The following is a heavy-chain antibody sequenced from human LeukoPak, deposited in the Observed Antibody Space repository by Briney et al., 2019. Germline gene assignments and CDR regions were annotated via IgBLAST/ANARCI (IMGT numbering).Heavy chain of an antibody. Sequence: GGSLRLSCAASGFTFSSYWMSWVRQAPGKGLEWVANIKQDGSEKYYVDSVKGRFTISRDNAKNSLYPQMNSLRAEDTAVYYCARDLYGSGSYYPYFDYWGQGTLVTVSS. CDR3: ARDLYGSGSYYPYFDY. V-gene: IGHV3-7*01. CDR2: IKQDGSEK. CDR1: GFTFSSYW. J-gene: IGHJ4*02. D-gene: IGHD3-10*01.